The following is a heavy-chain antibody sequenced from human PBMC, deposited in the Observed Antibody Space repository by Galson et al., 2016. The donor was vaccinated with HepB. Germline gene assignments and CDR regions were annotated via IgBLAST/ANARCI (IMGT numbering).Heavy chain of an antibody. D-gene: IGHD6-19*01. J-gene: IGHJ4*02. CDR1: GGSIGSGSYF. CDR3: AREGLSNSGWFIDN. Sequence: TLSLTCTVSGGSIGSGSYFWNWIRQHPGKGLEWIGYIYYSGSTYYNPSLKSRVTISVDTSKNQFSLKLNSVTAADTAVYYCAREGLSNSGWFIDNWGQGTQVTVSS. CDR2: IYYSGST. V-gene: IGHV4-31*03.